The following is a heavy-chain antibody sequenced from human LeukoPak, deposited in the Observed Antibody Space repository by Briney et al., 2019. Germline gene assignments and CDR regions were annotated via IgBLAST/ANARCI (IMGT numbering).Heavy chain of an antibody. CDR2: VYTGGST. Sequence: PSETLSLTCTLSSGPLSSSYWSWIRQPAGKGLEWIGRVYTGGSTNYNPSLKSRVAMSVDTSKNQFSLDLTSVTAADAAVYYCARDCSGGTCYLGVLDYWGQGIRVTVSS. CDR1: SGPLSSSY. V-gene: IGHV4-4*07. D-gene: IGHD2-15*01. CDR3: ARDCSGGTCYLGVLDY. J-gene: IGHJ4*02.